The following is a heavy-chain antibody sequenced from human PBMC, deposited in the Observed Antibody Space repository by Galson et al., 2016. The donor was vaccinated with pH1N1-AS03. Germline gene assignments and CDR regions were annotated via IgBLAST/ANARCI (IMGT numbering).Heavy chain of an antibody. CDR3: ARHRSGDYVGCFDP. CDR1: GGSISTSSYY. CDR2: IYYSGST. J-gene: IGHJ5*02. Sequence: SETLSLTCTVSGGSISTSSYYWGWIRQPPGKGLEWIGSIYYSGSTYYNPSPKSRVTISVDTSKNQFYLKPSSVTAADTAVYSCARHRSGDYVGCFDPWGQGTLVTVSP. V-gene: IGHV4-39*01. D-gene: IGHD4-17*01.